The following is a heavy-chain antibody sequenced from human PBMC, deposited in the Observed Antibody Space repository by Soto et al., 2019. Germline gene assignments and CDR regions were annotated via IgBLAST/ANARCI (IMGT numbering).Heavy chain of an antibody. Sequence: VQLVQSGAEVKKPGSSVKVPCKASGGTFGSYAITWVRRAPGQGLEWLGGIITILNSPASAQKFKARVVITADEITNTAYMELNSLRFDDTAVYYCAREAPYCTSATCPKFYDMDVWGQGTTVTVAS. CDR2: IITILNSP. V-gene: IGHV1-69*01. D-gene: IGHD2-2*01. CDR1: GGTFGSYA. J-gene: IGHJ6*02. CDR3: AREAPYCTSATCPKFYDMDV.